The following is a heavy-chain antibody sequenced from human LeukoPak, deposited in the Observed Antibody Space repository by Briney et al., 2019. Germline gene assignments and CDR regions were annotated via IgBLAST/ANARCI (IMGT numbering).Heavy chain of an antibody. CDR1: GFTFSSYG. CDR2: IWYDGSNK. V-gene: IGHV3-33*01. CDR3: ARDGYYYDSSGYLSGGYYYYYYMDV. Sequence: PGRSLRLSCAASGFTFSSYGMHWVRQAPGKGLEWVAVIWYDGSNKYYADSVKGRFTISRDNSKNTLYLQMNSLRAEDTAVYYCARDGYYYDSSGYLSGGYYYYYYMDVWGKGTTVTVSS. J-gene: IGHJ6*03. D-gene: IGHD3-22*01.